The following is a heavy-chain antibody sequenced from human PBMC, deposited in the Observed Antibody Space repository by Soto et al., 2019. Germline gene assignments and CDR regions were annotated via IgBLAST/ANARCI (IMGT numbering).Heavy chain of an antibody. CDR2: MNPNSCNT. V-gene: IGHV1-8*01. CDR3: ATERTGTTSMAV. Sequence: QVQLVQSGAEVKKPGASVKVSCKASGYTFTSYDINWVRQATGQGLEWMGWMNPNSCNTGYAQKFQGRVTMTRNTSMSTAYMELSRLRSEDMAVYYCATERTGTTSMAVWGQGPRVTVSS. CDR1: GYTFTSYD. D-gene: IGHD1-1*01. J-gene: IGHJ6*02.